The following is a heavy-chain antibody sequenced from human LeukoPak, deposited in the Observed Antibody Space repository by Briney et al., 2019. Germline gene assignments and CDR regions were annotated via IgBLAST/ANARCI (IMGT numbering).Heavy chain of an antibody. D-gene: IGHD1-26*01. J-gene: IGHJ4*02. CDR3: ARGNTGSSGLWDS. CDR1: GFSITTSW. V-gene: IGHV3-74*01. CDR2: VNPSGSST. Sequence: GGSLRLSCVASGFSITTSWIHRVREAPGRGLVWDSRVNPSGSSTNYADFVKGRFTISRDSARNTVYLQMNSLRADDSAVYYCARGNTGSSGLWDSWGQGTLVTVSS.